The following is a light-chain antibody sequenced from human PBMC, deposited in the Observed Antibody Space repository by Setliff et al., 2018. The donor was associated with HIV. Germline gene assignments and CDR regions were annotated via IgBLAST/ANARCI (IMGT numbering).Light chain of an antibody. Sequence: QSVLTQPASVSGSPGQSITISCTGTSTDIGGYDYVSWYQHHTGKAPKLIIYDVNNRPSGVSDRFSGSKSGNTASLTISGLQADDEALYYCSPYTSSGSVFGGGTKVTVL. CDR2: DVN. J-gene: IGLJ2*01. V-gene: IGLV2-14*01. CDR3: SPYTSSGSV. CDR1: STDIGGYDY.